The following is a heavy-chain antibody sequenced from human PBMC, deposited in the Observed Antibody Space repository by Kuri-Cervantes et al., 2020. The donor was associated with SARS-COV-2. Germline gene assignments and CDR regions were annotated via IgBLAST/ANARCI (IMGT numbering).Heavy chain of an antibody. D-gene: IGHD2-2*01. Sequence: ASVKVSCKVSGYTLTDLSMQWVRKAPGKGLEWMGRFDPEGGETIYAQKFQGRVIMTEDTSTDTAYMELSSLRSEDTAVYYCATGAVVVPAAYNWFDPWGQGTLVTVSS. CDR1: GYTLTDLS. J-gene: IGHJ5*02. CDR3: ATGAVVVPAAYNWFDP. CDR2: FDPEGGET. V-gene: IGHV1-24*01.